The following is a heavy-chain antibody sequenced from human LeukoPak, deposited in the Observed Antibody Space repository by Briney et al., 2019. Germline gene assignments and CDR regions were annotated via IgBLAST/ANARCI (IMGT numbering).Heavy chain of an antibody. D-gene: IGHD3-10*01. CDR1: GYTFTGYY. CDR2: INPNSGGT. J-gene: IGHJ4*02. CDR3: ARAVGYGSGTYRQYYFDY. Sequence: ASVKVSCRASGYTFTGYYIHWVRQAPGQGLEWMGWINPNSGGTNYAQSFQGRVTMPRDTSISTAYMELSRLRSDDTAVYYCARAVGYGSGTYRQYYFDYWGQGTLVTVSS. V-gene: IGHV1-2*02.